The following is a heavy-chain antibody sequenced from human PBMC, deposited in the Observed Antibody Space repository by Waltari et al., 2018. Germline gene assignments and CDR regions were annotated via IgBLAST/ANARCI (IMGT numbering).Heavy chain of an antibody. CDR2: ISFEGSSK. CDR3: ARARLGYYGPGDP. Sequence: QVQLVESGGGVVQPGTSLRLSCAASGFSFGDYAMHWARQAPGKGVEWVGIISFEGSSKFHADSVKGRFTVSRDNSNNVLYLEMNNLRVEDTAIYFCARARLGYYGPGDPWGQGTLVTVSS. CDR1: GFSFGDYA. D-gene: IGHD2-21*01. V-gene: IGHV3-30*04. J-gene: IGHJ5*02.